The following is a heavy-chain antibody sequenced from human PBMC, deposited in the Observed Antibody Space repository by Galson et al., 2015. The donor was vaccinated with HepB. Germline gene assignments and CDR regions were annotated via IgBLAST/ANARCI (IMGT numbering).Heavy chain of an antibody. CDR1: GYTFTSYG. D-gene: IGHD3-22*01. CDR2: ISAYNGNT. CDR3: AREGASSGANDAFDI. Sequence: SVKVSCKASGYTFTSYGISWVRQAPGQGLEWMGWISAYNGNTNYAQKLQGRVTMTTDTSTSTAYMELSSLRSEDTAVYYCAREGASSGANDAFDIWGQGTMVTASS. J-gene: IGHJ3*02. V-gene: IGHV1-18*04.